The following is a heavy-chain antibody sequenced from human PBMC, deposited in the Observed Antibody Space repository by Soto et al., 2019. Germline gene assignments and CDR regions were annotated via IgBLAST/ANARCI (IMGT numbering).Heavy chain of an antibody. Sequence: VQLVESGGGLVKPGGSLRLSCAASGFAFNSYTMKWVRQAPGKELEWVAVISYDGSNKYYPDSVKGRFTISRDNSKNTLYLQMNSLRGEDTAVYYCATGVDYYDARFDYWGQGTLVTVSS. CDR2: ISYDGSNK. CDR1: GFAFNSYT. CDR3: ATGVDYYDARFDY. V-gene: IGHV3-30*03. J-gene: IGHJ4*02. D-gene: IGHD3-22*01.